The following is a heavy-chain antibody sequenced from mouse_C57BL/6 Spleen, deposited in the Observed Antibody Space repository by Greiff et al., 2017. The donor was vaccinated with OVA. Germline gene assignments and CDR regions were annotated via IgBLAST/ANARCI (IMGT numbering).Heavy chain of an antibody. CDR3: ARGRDYGNYFDY. Sequence: QVQLQQPGAELVRPGSSVKLSCKASGYTFTSYWMDWVKQRPGQGLEWIGNIYPSDSETHYNQKFKDKATLTVDKSSSTAYMQLSSLTSEDSAVYYCARGRDYGNYFDYWGQGTTLTVSS. CDR1: GYTFTSYW. J-gene: IGHJ2*01. CDR2: IYPSDSET. D-gene: IGHD2-1*01. V-gene: IGHV1-61*01.